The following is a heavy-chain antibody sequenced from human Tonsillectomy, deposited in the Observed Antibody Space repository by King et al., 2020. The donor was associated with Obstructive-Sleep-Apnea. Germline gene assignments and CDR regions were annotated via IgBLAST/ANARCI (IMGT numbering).Heavy chain of an antibody. J-gene: IGHJ4*02. CDR3: AGEEDYYDSSGYYYYFDY. CDR1: GFTFSSFA. V-gene: IGHV3-30*04. CDR2: ISYDGSNK. Sequence: VQLVESGGGVVQPGRSLRLSCPASGFTFSSFAMHWVRQAPGKGLEWGVVISYDGSNKYYADSVKGRFTIARDKSKNTLYLQMNSLRAEDTAVAYWAGEEDYYDSSGYYYYFDYWGQGTLVTVSS. D-gene: IGHD3-22*01.